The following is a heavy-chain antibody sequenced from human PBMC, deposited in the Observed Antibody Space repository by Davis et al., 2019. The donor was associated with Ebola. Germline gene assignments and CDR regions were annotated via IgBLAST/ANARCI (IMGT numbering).Heavy chain of an antibody. D-gene: IGHD4-17*01. J-gene: IGHJ6*04. Sequence: GESLKTSCAASGFTFSDYAMHWVRQAPGKGLEWVAVISYDGSNKYYADSVKGRFTISRDNSKNTLYLQMDSLRAEDTAVYYCAKDLIEYGDYSRVGTYYYYGMDVWGKGATVTVSS. CDR3: AKDLIEYGDYSRVGTYYYYGMDV. CDR2: ISYDGSNK. CDR1: GFTFSDYA. V-gene: IGHV3-30*18.